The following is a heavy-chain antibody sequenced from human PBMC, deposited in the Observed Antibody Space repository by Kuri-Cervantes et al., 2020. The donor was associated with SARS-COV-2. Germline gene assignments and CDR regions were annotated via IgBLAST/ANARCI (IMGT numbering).Heavy chain of an antibody. CDR1: GFTFSSYS. D-gene: IGHD3-9*01. CDR2: ISYDGSNK. V-gene: IGHV3-30-3*02. CDR3: AKADWANYYYYYGMDV. Sequence: GESLEFSCAASGFTFSSYSMHWVRQAPGKGLEWVAVISYDGSNKYYTDSVKGRFTSSRDNSKNTLYMQKNSLRAEDTAVYYCAKADWANYYYYYGMDVWGQGTTVTVSS. J-gene: IGHJ6*02.